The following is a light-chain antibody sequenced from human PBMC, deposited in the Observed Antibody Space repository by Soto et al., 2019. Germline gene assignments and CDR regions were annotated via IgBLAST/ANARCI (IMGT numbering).Light chain of an antibody. CDR2: LGS. Sequence: DIVMTQSPLSLPVTPGEPASISCRSSQSLLHSNGYNYLDWYLQKPGQAPQLLIYLGSNRASGVPDRFSGSGSGTDFTLKISRVEAEDVGVYYCMQALQTPYTGGQGTKLEIK. CDR3: MQALQTPYT. CDR1: QSLLHSNGYNY. V-gene: IGKV2-28*01. J-gene: IGKJ2*01.